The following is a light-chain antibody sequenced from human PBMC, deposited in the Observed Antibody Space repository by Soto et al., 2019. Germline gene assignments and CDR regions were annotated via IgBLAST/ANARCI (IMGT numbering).Light chain of an antibody. CDR1: QDISSW. V-gene: IGKV1-12*01. J-gene: IGKJ4*01. CDR2: AAS. CDR3: QQAHSFPLT. Sequence: DIQMTQSPSSVSASVGGTVTITCRASQDISSWLAWFQQKPGRAPKLLLYAASSLQSGVPPRFSGSGSGADFTLTISSLQPEDFATYYCQQAHSFPLTFGGGTKVEIK.